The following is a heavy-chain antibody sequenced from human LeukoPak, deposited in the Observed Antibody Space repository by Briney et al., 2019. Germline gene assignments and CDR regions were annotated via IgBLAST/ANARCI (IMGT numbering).Heavy chain of an antibody. V-gene: IGHV3-13*01. CDR1: GFTFSSYD. CDR3: ARGGCSSTSCYPDAFDI. D-gene: IGHD2-2*01. Sequence: GGSLRLSCAASGFTFSSYDMHWVRQATGKGLEWVSAIGTAGDTYYPGSVTGRFTISRENAKNSLYLQMNSLRAGDTAVYYCARGGCSSTSCYPDAFDIWGQGTMVTVSS. CDR2: IGTAGDT. J-gene: IGHJ3*02.